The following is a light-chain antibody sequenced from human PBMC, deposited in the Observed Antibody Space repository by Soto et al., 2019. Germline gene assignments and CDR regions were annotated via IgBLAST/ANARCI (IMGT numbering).Light chain of an antibody. CDR3: QQRSNWTIT. V-gene: IGKV3D-11*02. J-gene: IGKJ5*01. CDR1: QSLSSNY. CDR2: DAF. Sequence: EIVFMQSPGTRSLSPGERATLSCRASQSLSSNYLAWYQQKPGQAPRLLIYDAFHRETGIPAMFSGSGAGTEFTRTISSLEHADFAVYYCQQRSNWTITFGQGTRLEIK.